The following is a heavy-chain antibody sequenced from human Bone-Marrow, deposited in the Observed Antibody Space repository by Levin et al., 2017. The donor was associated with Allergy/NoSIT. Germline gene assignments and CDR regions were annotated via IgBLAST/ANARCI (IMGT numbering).Heavy chain of an antibody. Sequence: SETLSLTCTVSGSSLSSYDYYWSWIRQSPGKGLEWIGNIDTTGSTSYNPSLKSRFSISIDTSNKQYSLRLSSVTAADAAVYYCAREQDHDYRDYYFDTWGQGTLVTVSS. D-gene: IGHD2-21*02. CDR2: IDTTGST. CDR1: GSSLSSYDYY. J-gene: IGHJ5*02. CDR3: AREQDHDYRDYYFDT. V-gene: IGHV4-30-4*01.